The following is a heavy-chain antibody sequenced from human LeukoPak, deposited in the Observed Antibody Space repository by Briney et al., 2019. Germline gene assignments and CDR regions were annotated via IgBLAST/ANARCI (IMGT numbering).Heavy chain of an antibody. Sequence: ASVKVSCKASGGTFSSYAISWVRQAPGQGLEWMGWISPYNGNTNYAQRLQGRVTMTTDTSTSTAYMELRSLTSDDTAVYYCAAGYCSSASCSEFDYWGQGTLVTVSS. CDR1: GGTFSSYA. J-gene: IGHJ4*02. CDR3: AAGYCSSASCSEFDY. D-gene: IGHD2-2*01. CDR2: ISPYNGNT. V-gene: IGHV1-18*01.